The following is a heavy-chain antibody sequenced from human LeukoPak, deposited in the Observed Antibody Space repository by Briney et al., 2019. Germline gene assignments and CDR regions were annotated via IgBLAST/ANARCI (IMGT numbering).Heavy chain of an antibody. J-gene: IGHJ6*02. Sequence: PSETLSLTCTASGGSISSYYWSWIRQPAGKGLEWIGRIYTSGSTNYNPSLKSRVTMSVDTSKNQFSLKLSSVTAADTAVYYCARDRPYSSSPSYYYGMDVWGQGTTVTVSS. D-gene: IGHD6-6*01. CDR3: ARDRPYSSSPSYYYGMDV. CDR1: GGSISSYY. V-gene: IGHV4-4*07. CDR2: IYTSGST.